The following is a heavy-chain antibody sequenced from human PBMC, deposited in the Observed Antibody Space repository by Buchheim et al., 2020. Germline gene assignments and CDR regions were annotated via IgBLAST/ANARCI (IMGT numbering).Heavy chain of an antibody. D-gene: IGHD1-26*01. V-gene: IGHV3-7*03. Sequence: EVQLVESGGGLVQPGGSLRLSCAASGFTFSSYWMSWVRQAPGKGLEWVANIKQDGSEKYYVDSVKGRFTISRDNAKNSLYLQMNSLRAEDTAVYYCAKQDSGSYFLAVPLFDYWGQGTL. CDR2: IKQDGSEK. CDR3: AKQDSGSYFLAVPLFDY. CDR1: GFTFSSYW. J-gene: IGHJ4*02.